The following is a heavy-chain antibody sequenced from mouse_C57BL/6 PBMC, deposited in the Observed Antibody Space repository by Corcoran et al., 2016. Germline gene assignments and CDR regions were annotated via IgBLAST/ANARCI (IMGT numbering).Heavy chain of an antibody. D-gene: IGHD1-1*01. CDR1: GYTFTDYY. CDR3: ARSVYGSSHDY. CDR2: INPNNGGT. V-gene: IGHV1-26*01. Sequence: EVQLQQSGHELVKPGASVKISSKPAGYTFTDYYMNWVKQSPGKSREWIGDINPNNGGTSYNQKFKGKATLTVAKSSSTAYMELRSLTSEDSAVYYCARSVYGSSHDYWGQGTTLTVSS. J-gene: IGHJ2*01.